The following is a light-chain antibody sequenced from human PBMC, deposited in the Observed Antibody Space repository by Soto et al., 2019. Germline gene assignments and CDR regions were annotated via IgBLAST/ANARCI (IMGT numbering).Light chain of an antibody. J-gene: IGKJ1*01. V-gene: IGKV3-11*01. CDR2: DAS. Sequence: EIVMTQSPATLSVSPGERATLSCRASQSVSRTLAWYQQKPGQAPRLLIYDASNRATGIPARFSGSGSGTDFTLTISSLEPEDFAVYYCQQRSNWLTWTFGQGTKVDI. CDR1: QSVSRT. CDR3: QQRSNWLTWT.